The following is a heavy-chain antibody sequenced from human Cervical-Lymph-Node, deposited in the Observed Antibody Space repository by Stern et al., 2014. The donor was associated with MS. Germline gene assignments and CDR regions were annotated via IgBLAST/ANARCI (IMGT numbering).Heavy chain of an antibody. CDR2: INPSGGNT. V-gene: IGHV1-46*01. CDR1: GYTFRSYF. CDR3: AREPNYRGSYYRDYYNFYGMDV. D-gene: IGHD3-10*01. J-gene: IGHJ6*02. Sequence: VQLVESGAEVKEPGASVNVSCEASGYTFRSYFIHWVRQAPGQGLEWMGVINPSGGNTRYAQKFQGGVIMSRDMSTSTVYMDLSSLKSEDTAVFYCAREPNYRGSYYRDYYNFYGMDVWGQGTTVTVSS.